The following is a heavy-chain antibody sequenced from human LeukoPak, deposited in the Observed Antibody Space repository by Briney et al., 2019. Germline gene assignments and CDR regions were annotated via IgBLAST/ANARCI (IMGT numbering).Heavy chain of an antibody. CDR3: ARGRKRFVVVPAAIHYFDY. V-gene: IGHV4-34*01. J-gene: IGHJ4*02. CDR2: INHSGST. Sequence: SETLSLTCAVYGGSFSGYYWSWIRQPPGKGLEWIGEINHSGSTNYNPSLKSRVTISVDTSKNQFSLKLSSVTAADTAVYYCARGRKRFVVVPAAIHYFDYWGQGSLVIVSS. D-gene: IGHD2-2*01. CDR1: GGSFSGYY.